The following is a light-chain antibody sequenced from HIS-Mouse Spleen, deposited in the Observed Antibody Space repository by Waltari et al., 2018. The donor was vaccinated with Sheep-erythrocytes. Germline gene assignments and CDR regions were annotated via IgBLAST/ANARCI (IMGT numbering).Light chain of an antibody. V-gene: IGLV3-25*03. Sequence: SYELTQPPSVSVSPGQPARIPCSGAACPNQSANWYQQKPGQAPVLVIYKDSERPSGIPERFSGSSSGTTVTLTISGVQAEDEADYYCQSADSSGTYPVFGGGTKLTVL. CDR2: KDS. J-gene: IGLJ2*01. CDR1: ACPNQS. CDR3: QSADSSGTYPV.